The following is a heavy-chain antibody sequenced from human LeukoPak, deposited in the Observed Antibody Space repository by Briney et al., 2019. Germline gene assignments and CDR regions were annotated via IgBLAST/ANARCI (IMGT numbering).Heavy chain of an antibody. CDR3: AKFKNTGSYGDYGPYYFDY. CDR2: ISGSGGST. J-gene: IGHJ4*02. D-gene: IGHD4-17*01. CDR1: GFTFSSYA. V-gene: IGHV3-23*01. Sequence: PGGSLRLSCAASGFTFSSYAMSWVRQAPGKGLEWVSAISGSGGSTYYADSVKGRFTISRDNSKNTLYLQMNSLRAEDTAVYYCAKFKNTGSYGDYGPYYFDYWGQGTLVTVSS.